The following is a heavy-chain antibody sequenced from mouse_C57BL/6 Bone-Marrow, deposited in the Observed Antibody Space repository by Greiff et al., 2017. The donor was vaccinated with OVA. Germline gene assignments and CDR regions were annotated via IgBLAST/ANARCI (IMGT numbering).Heavy chain of an antibody. D-gene: IGHD1-1*01. CDR3: ARRRYGSAFAY. J-gene: IGHJ3*01. CDR1: GYTFTDYN. CDR2: INPNNGGT. V-gene: IGHV1-18*01. Sequence: EVKLMESGPELVKPGASVKIPCKASGYTFTDYNMDWVKQSHGKSLEWIGDINPNNGGTIYNQKFKGKATLTVDKSSSTAYMELRSLTSEDTAVYYCARRRYGSAFAYWGQGTLVTVSA.